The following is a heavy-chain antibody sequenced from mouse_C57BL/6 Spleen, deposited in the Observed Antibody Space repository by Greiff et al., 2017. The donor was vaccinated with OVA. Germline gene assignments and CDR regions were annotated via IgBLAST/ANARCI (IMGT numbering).Heavy chain of an antibody. CDR1: GYTFTSYW. V-gene: IGHV1-52*01. D-gene: IGHD3-2*01. CDR2: IDPSDSET. J-gene: IGHJ4*01. CDR3: ARDSYAMDY. Sequence: QVQLQQPGAELVRTGSSVKLSCKASGYTFTSYWMHWVKQRPIQGLEWIGNIDPSDSETHYNQKFKDKATLTVDKSSSTAYMQLSSLTSEDSAVYYCARDSYAMDYWGQGTSVTVSS.